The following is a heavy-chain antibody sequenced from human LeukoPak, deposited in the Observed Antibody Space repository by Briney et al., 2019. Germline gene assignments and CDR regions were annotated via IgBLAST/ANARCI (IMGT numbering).Heavy chain of an antibody. CDR3: AKDIDPGPIVVVPAAWLGNY. CDR1: GFTFSSYG. Sequence: PGGSLRLSCAASGFTFSSYGMHWVSQAPGKGLEWVAFIRYDGSNKYYADSVKGRFTISRDNSKNTLYLQMNSLRAEDTAVYYCAKDIDPGPIVVVPAAWLGNYWGQGTLVTVSS. V-gene: IGHV3-30*02. CDR2: IRYDGSNK. J-gene: IGHJ4*02. D-gene: IGHD2-2*01.